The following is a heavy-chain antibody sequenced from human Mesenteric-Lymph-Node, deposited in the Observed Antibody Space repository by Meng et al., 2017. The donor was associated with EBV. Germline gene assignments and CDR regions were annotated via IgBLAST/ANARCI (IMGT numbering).Heavy chain of an antibody. V-gene: IGHV3-11*01. CDR1: GFTFSDYY. CDR2: ISSSATTI. J-gene: IGHJ4*02. CDR3: ARDMVIYDY. Sequence: QVALVGSGGALGKPGGSLRLSCAASGFTFSDYYMSWIRQAPGKGLEWVSYISSSATTIYYADSVKGRFTISRDNAKNSLYLQMNSLRAEDTAVYFCARDMVIYDYWGRGTLVTVSS. D-gene: IGHD2-21*01.